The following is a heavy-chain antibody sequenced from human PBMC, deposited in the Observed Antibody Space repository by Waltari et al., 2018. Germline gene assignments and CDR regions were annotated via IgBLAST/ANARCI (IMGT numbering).Heavy chain of an antibody. V-gene: IGHV4-39*01. J-gene: IGHJ6*02. CDR1: GASIRNSY. CDR3: ARSISVTDYGMDV. D-gene: IGHD2-21*02. Sequence: LHESGTGEVKPSETLSLTCSVSGASIRNSYWAWVRKTPGKGLQWIGSVLYSEPVTFYNPSLRMRVAISADTSRNEVSLTLTSVTAADTAIYFCARSISVTDYGMDVWGQGTNVTVSS. CDR2: VLYSEPVT.